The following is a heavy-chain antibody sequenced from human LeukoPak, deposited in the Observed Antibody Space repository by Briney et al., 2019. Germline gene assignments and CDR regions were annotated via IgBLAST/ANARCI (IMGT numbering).Heavy chain of an antibody. V-gene: IGHV3-23*01. CDR3: ARESLGIFGVFTPEWFDP. D-gene: IGHD3-3*01. CDR2: ISGSGGST. CDR1: GFTFSSYA. J-gene: IGHJ5*02. Sequence: GGSLRLSCAASGFTFSSYAMSWVRQAPGKGLEWVSAISGSGGSTYYADSVKGRFTISRDNAKKSLYLQMNSLRAEDTAVYYCARESLGIFGVFTPEWFDPWGQGTVVIVSS.